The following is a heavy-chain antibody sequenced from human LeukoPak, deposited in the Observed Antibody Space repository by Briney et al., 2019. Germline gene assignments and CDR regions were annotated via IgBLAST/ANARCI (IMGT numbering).Heavy chain of an antibody. V-gene: IGHV4-39*01. CDR2: LYYSGTN. CDR3: AGRSNSPSGSLY. J-gene: IGHJ4*02. CDR1: GGSITTSGFY. D-gene: IGHD3-10*01. Sequence: LETLSPTCTVSGGSITTSGFYWAWIRRPPGKGLEWIGSLYYSGTNYYNPSLRGRVTVSGDTSKNQFSLELASVTAADTAVYYCAGRSNSPSGSLYWGPGTQVTVSS.